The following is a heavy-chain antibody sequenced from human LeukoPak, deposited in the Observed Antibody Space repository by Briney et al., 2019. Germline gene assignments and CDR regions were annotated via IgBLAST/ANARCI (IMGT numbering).Heavy chain of an antibody. J-gene: IGHJ4*02. CDR1: GFTFDDYA. V-gene: IGHV3-9*01. CDR3: AKDHRYSSGSTPDY. D-gene: IGHD6-19*01. CDR2: ISWNSGSI. Sequence: GGSLRLSCAASGFTFDDYAMHWVRQAPGKGLEWVSGISWNSGSIGYADSVKGRFTISRDNAKNSLYLQMNSLRAEDTALYYCAKDHRYSSGSTPDYWGQGTLVTVSS.